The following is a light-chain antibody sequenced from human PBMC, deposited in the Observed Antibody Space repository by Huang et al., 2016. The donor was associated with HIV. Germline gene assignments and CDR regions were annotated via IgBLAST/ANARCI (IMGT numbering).Light chain of an antibody. Sequence: EIVLTQSPATLSLSPGDRATLSCRASQSVSSYFACYQQKPGKAPRLLIYATSNRATGVPARFSGSGSGTDFTLTISSLEPEDFANYYGQQRISWPPSYTFGQGTKVEI. CDR2: ATS. J-gene: IGKJ2*01. CDR3: QQRISWPPSYT. CDR1: QSVSSY. V-gene: IGKV3-11*01.